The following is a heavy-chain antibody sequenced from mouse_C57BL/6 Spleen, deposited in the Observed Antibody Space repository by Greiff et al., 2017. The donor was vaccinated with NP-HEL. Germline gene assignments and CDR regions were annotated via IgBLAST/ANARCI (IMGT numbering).Heavy chain of an antibody. CDR1: GYTFTDYE. CDR3: TRWGWVFAY. J-gene: IGHJ3*01. D-gene: IGHD3-3*01. Sequence: VKLVESGAELVRPGASVTLSCKASGYTFTDYEMHWVKQTPVHGLEWIGAIDPETGGTAYNQKFKGKAILTADKSSSTAYMELRSLTSEDSAVYYCTRWGWVFAYWGQGTLVTVSA. CDR2: IDPETGGT. V-gene: IGHV1-15*01.